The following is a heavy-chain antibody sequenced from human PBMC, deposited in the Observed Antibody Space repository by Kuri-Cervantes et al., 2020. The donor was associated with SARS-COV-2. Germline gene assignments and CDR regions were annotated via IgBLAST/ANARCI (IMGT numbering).Heavy chain of an antibody. V-gene: IGHV3-53*01. J-gene: IGHJ4*02. CDR1: GFTVSSNY. CDR2: IYSGGST. CDR3: ARKGYSGYVY. Sequence: GESLKISCAASGFTVSSNYMSWVRQAPGKGLEWVSVIYSGGSTYYADSVKGRFTISRDNSKNTLYLQMNSLRAEDTAVYYCARKGYSGYVYWGQGTLVTVSS. D-gene: IGHD5-12*01.